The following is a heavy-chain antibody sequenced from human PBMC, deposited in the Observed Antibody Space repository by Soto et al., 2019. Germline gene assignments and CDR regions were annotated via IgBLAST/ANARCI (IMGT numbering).Heavy chain of an antibody. Sequence: ASVKVSCKASGYTFTSYGIHWVRQAPGQRLEWMGWINAANGDTKYSPKLQGRVTMTTDTSTSTAYMELRSLRSDDTAVYYCAREGPNYDILTGYYPFDYWGQGTLVTVSS. V-gene: IGHV1-3*01. D-gene: IGHD3-9*01. CDR3: AREGPNYDILTGYYPFDY. CDR1: GYTFTSYG. CDR2: INAANGDT. J-gene: IGHJ4*02.